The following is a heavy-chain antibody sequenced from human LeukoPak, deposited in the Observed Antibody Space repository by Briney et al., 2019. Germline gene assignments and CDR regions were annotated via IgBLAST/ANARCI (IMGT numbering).Heavy chain of an antibody. V-gene: IGHV5-51*01. CDR2: IYPGDSDT. CDR3: ARRSSGWYQDY. J-gene: IGHJ4*02. D-gene: IGHD6-19*01. Sequence: GESLKISCKGSGYSFPAYWIGWVRQMPGKGLEWMGIIYPGDSDTRYSPSFQGQVTISADKSTSTAYLQWSSLKASDTAMYYCARRSSGWYQDYWGQGTLVTVSS. CDR1: GYSFPAYW.